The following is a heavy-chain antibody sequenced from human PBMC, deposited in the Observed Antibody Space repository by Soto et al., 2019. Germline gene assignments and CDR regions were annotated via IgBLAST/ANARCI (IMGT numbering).Heavy chain of an antibody. J-gene: IGHJ4*02. Sequence: GGSLRLSCVASGFTFSNYAMNWVRQAPGKGLEWVSYISSSSTHIYYADSVRGRFTISRDNAKNSLYLQMNSLRADDTAVYYCARELERGYCSGGSCYLGYWGQGILVTVSS. CDR3: ARELERGYCSGGSCYLGY. CDR1: GFTFSNYA. D-gene: IGHD2-15*01. CDR2: ISSSSTHI. V-gene: IGHV3-48*01.